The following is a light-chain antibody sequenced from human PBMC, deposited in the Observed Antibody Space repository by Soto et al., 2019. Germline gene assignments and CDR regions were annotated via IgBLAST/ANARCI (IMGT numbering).Light chain of an antibody. V-gene: IGLV2-14*01. J-gene: IGLJ1*01. CDR2: EVS. CDR1: SSDVGGYNY. Sequence: QSALTQPASVSGSPGQSITISCTGTSSDVGGYNYVSWYQQYPGNAPKLMIYEVSNRPSGVSNRFSGSKSGNTASLTISGLQAEDEADYYCSSYRSTNNVVFGTGTKVTVL. CDR3: SSYRSTNNVV.